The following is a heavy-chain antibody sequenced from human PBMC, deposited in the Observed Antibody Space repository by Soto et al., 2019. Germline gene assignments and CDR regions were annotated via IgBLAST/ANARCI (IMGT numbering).Heavy chain of an antibody. Sequence: SETLSLTCTVYGDSISSSNYFWGWIRQPPGKGLEWIGTIFYSGSTYYNPSLKSRVTISVDTSKNQFSLKLTSVTAADTALYYCARRYGWLYFDYWGQG. CDR3: ARRYGWLYFDY. D-gene: IGHD3-10*01. CDR2: IFYSGST. J-gene: IGHJ4*02. CDR1: GDSISSSNYF. V-gene: IGHV4-39*01.